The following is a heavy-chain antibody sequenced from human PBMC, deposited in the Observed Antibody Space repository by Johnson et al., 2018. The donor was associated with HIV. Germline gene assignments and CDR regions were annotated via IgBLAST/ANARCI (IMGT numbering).Heavy chain of an antibody. CDR1: GITFSDYA. CDR3: ARAGAVGFDAFDI. V-gene: IGHV3-30-3*01. Sequence: QVQLVESGGGVVQPGRSLRLSCAASGITFSDYAMHWVRQAPGKGLEWVAVISYDGSNKYYADSVKGRFTISRDNSKNTLYLQMNSLRAEDTAVYYCARAGAVGFDAFDIWGQGTIVTVSS. J-gene: IGHJ3*02. D-gene: IGHD6-19*01. CDR2: ISYDGSNK.